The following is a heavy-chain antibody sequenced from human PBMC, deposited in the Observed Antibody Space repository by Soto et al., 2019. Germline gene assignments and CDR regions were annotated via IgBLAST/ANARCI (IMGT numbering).Heavy chain of an antibody. Sequence: QVQLVQSGAEVKKPGASVKVSCKASGYTFTSHGISWVRQAPGQGLEWMGWISAYNGDTNYAQKLQGRVTVTTDTSTSTAYMELRSLRSEDTAGYYCASMVRGSNIYCYHYIGVWGKGTTVTVSS. CDR2: ISAYNGDT. J-gene: IGHJ6*03. D-gene: IGHD3-10*01. V-gene: IGHV1-18*01. CDR3: ASMVRGSNIYCYHYIGV. CDR1: GYTFTSHG.